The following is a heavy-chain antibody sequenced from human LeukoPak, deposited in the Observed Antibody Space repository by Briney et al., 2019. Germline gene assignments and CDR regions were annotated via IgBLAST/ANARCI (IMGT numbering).Heavy chain of an antibody. J-gene: IGHJ3*02. V-gene: IGHV3-7*01. CDR2: IKENGNEQ. CDR3: ARGPGDFDASDI. CDR1: GFTFTSYW. Sequence: AGGSLRLSCEASGFTFTSYWMSWVRQAPGKGPEWVAHIKENGNEQYYADSVKGRFTISGDNVKQSLGLQMNSLRVEDTAVYYCARGPGDFDASDIWGQGTMVTVSS. D-gene: IGHD1-14*01.